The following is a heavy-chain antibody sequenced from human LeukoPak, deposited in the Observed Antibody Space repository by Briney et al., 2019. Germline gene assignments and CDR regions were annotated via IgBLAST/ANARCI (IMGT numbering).Heavy chain of an antibody. V-gene: IGHV1-18*01. CDR1: GYTFTTYG. CDR2: ISTYNGNT. D-gene: IGHD5-12*01. CDR3: ARVAVDIVATNYYYYGMDV. J-gene: IGHJ6*02. Sequence: GASVKVSCKASGYTFTTYGISWVRQAPGQGLEWMGWISTYNGNTNYAQKLQGRVTMTTDTSTSTAYMELRSLRSDDTAVYYCARVAVDIVATNYYYYGMDVWGQGTLVTVSS.